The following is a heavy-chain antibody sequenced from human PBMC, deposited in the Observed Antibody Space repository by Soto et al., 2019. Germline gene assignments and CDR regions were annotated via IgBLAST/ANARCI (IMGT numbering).Heavy chain of an antibody. D-gene: IGHD6-6*01. V-gene: IGHV3-48*03. Sequence: GGSLRLSCAASGFTFSSYEMNWVRQAPGKGLEWVSYISSSGSTIYYADSVKGRFTISRDNAKNSLYLQMNSLRAEDTAVYYCASSRRGVAARPGYWGQGTLVTVSS. CDR2: ISSSGSTI. CDR3: ASSRRGVAARPGY. CDR1: GFTFSSYE. J-gene: IGHJ4*02.